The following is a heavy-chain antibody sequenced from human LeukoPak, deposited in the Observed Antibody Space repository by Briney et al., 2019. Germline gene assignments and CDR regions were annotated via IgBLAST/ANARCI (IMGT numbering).Heavy chain of an antibody. D-gene: IGHD1-26*01. CDR3: TWVGAKYYFDY. J-gene: IGHJ4*02. CDR2: IKSKTDRGTT. V-gene: IGHV3-15*01. Sequence: GGSLRLSCAASGFTLNHAWMSWVRQAPGKGLEWVGRIKSKTDRGTTDYAAPVKGRFTISRDDSKNTLYLQMNSLKTEDTAVYYCTWVGAKYYFDYWGQGTLVTVSS. CDR1: GFTLNHAW.